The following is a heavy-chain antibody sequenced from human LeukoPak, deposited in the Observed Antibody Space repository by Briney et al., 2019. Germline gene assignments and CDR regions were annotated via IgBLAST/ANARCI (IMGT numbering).Heavy chain of an antibody. J-gene: IGHJ3*02. CDR3: ARDRLSRDYGAFDI. CDR2: IKQDGSEK. D-gene: IGHD4-17*01. Sequence: GGSLRLSCAASGFTFSSYWMSWVRQAPGKGLEWVASIKQDGSEKYFVDSVKGRFTISRDNAKNSLYLQMNSLRAEDTAVYYCARDRLSRDYGAFDIWGQGTMVTVSS. V-gene: IGHV3-7*03. CDR1: GFTFSSYW.